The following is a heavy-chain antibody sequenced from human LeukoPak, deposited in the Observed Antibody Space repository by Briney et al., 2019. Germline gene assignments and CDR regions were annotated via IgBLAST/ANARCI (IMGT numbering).Heavy chain of an antibody. CDR3: ARTYCSSTSCSPEYFQH. CDR1: GYSFTGYW. D-gene: IGHD2-2*01. Sequence: PGESLKISCKGSGYSFTGYWIGWVRQMPGKGLEWMGIIYPGDSDTRYSPSFQGQVTISADKSISTAYLQWSSLKASDTAMYYCARTYCSSTSCSPEYFQHWGQGTLVTVSS. CDR2: IYPGDSDT. V-gene: IGHV5-51*01. J-gene: IGHJ1*01.